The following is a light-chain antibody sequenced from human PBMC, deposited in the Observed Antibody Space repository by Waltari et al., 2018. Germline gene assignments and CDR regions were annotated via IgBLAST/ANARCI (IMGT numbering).Light chain of an antibody. Sequence: QSALTQPASVSGSLGPSLTISCPGTSSDVGGYTFVSWYQQDPGKAPKLMIYEVSNRPSGVSNRFSGSKSGNTASLTISGLQAEDEADYYCSSHTTSSIWVFGGGTKVTVL. V-gene: IGLV2-14*01. CDR2: EVS. CDR3: SSHTTSSIWV. J-gene: IGLJ3*02. CDR1: SSDVGGYTF.